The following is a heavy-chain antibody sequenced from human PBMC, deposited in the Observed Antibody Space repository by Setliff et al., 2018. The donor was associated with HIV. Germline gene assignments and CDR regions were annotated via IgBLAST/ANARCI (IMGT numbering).Heavy chain of an antibody. CDR1: GFTFRNYG. V-gene: IGHV3-33*08. J-gene: IGHJ6*03. D-gene: IGHD2-21*02. CDR3: TRHLVTAIQGSYYMDV. CDR2: IRLDGSEK. Sequence: PGGSLRLSCTASGFTFRNYGMHWVRQAPGKGLEWVAFIRLDGSEKYYVDSVKGRFTISRDNTKNSLYLQMDSLRAEDTAVYYCTRHLVTAIQGSYYMDVWGKGTTVTVS.